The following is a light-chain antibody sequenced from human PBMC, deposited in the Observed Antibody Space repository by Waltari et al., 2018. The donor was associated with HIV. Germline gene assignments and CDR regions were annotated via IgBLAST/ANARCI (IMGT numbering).Light chain of an antibody. CDR1: SSDVGNYDL. J-gene: IGLJ1*01. CDR2: EVN. CDR3: CSYSDRRIYV. Sequence: QSALTQPASVSGSLGQSITISCTGTSSDVGNYDLVSWYQQHPGKAPKIIIYEVNKRPPGASLRMSGSRSGNTASLTISGLQAEDEADYYCCSYSDRRIYVFGSGTRVSAL. V-gene: IGLV2-23*02.